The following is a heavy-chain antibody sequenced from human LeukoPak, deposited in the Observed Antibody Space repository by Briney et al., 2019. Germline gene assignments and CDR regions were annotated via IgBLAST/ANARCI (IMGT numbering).Heavy chain of an antibody. CDR3: ARDSSAHFDY. CDR2: FYYSGST. J-gene: IGHJ4*02. V-gene: IGHV4-61*01. CDR1: AYSITSGYY. Sequence: SETLSLTCTVSAYSITSGYYWSWIRQPPGKGLEWIGYFYYSGSTDYNPSLKSRVTISVDTSKNQFSLNLSSVTAADTAVYYCARDSSAHFDYWGQGTLVTVSS.